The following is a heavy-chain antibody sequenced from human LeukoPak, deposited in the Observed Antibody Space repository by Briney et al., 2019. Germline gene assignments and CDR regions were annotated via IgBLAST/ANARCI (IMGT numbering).Heavy chain of an antibody. CDR3: ARDLYGDYSFDY. CDR1: GFTFSTYS. Sequence: GGSLRLSCAASGFTFSTYSMNWVRQAPGMGLEWVSSISSSSYIYYADSVKGRFTISRDNAKNSLYLQMNSLRAEDTAVYYCARDLYGDYSFDYWSQGALVTVSS. D-gene: IGHD4-17*01. CDR2: ISSSSYI. V-gene: IGHV3-21*01. J-gene: IGHJ4*02.